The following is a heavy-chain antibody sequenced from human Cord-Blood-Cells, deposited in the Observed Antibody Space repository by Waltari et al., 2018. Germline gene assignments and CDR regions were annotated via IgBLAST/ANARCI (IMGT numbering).Heavy chain of an antibody. CDR1: GYSIGSGSY. CDR3: ARGGNAIVGVVIFDWYFDL. J-gene: IGHJ2*01. CDR2: IYHSGSA. V-gene: IGHV4-38-2*01. Sequence: QVQLQESAPGLVQPSETLSLTCAVSGYSIGSGSYWGWIRHPPGKWLEWIGRIYHSGSAYYKPSLTDGVAISVDTSKNQIALKLGSVSAADTSVYYCARGGNAIVGVVIFDWYFDLWGRGTLVTVSS. D-gene: IGHD3-3*01.